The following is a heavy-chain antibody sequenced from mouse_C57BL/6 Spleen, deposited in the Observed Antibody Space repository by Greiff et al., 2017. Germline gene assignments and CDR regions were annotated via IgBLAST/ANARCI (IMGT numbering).Heavy chain of an antibody. J-gene: IGHJ2*01. V-gene: IGHV5-17*01. Sequence: DVMLVESGGGLVKPGGSLKLSCAASGFTFSDYGMHWVRQAPEQGLEWVAYISSGSSTTYYADTVKGRSTISRDNAKNTLFLQLTSLRSEDTAMYYCARPGELGPFDYWGQGTTLTVSS. CDR2: ISSGSSTT. D-gene: IGHD4-1*01. CDR3: ARPGELGPFDY. CDR1: GFTFSDYG.